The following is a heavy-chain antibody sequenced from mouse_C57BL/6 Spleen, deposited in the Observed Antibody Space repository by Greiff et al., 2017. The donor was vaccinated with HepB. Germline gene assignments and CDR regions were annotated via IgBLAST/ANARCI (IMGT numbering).Heavy chain of an antibody. Sequence: EVKLVESGAELVRPGASVKLSCTASGFNIKDDYMHWVKQRPEQGLEWIGWIDPENGDTEYASKFQGKATITADTSSNTAYLQLSSLTSEDTAVYYCTWRRGYWGQGTTLTVLL. CDR1: GFNIKDDY. V-gene: IGHV14-4*01. CDR2: IDPENGDT. J-gene: IGHJ2*01. CDR3: TWRRGY.